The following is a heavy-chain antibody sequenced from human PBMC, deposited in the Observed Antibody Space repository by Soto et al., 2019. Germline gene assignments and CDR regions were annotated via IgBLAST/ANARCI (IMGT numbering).Heavy chain of an antibody. CDR2: IIPIFGTA. J-gene: IGHJ6*02. V-gene: IGHV1-69*13. CDR3: ARDHEYSSSSGYYYGMDV. Sequence: ASVKVSCKASGGTFSSYAISWVRQAPGRGLEWMGGIIPIFGTANYAQKFQGRVTITADESTSTAYMELSSLRSEDTAVYYCARDHEYSSSSGYYYGMDVWGQGTTVTVSS. CDR1: GGTFSSYA. D-gene: IGHD6-6*01.